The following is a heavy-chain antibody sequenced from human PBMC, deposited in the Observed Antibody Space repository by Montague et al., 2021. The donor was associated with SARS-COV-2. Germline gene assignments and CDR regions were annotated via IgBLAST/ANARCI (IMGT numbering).Heavy chain of an antibody. D-gene: IGHD3-16*02. V-gene: IGHV4-59*01. Sequence: SETLSLTCAVDGRSFCGSYWSWIRKPQGKGLESNGYISYCWSSKNNTSLKSRVTISVHTSKNQFALKLSSVTAADTAVYYCARGYNYWGQGTLVTVSS. J-gene: IGHJ4*02. CDR1: GRSFCGSY. CDR2: ISYCWSS. CDR3: ARGYNY.